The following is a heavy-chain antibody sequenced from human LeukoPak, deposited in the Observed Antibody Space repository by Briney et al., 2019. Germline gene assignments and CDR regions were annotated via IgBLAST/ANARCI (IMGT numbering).Heavy chain of an antibody. J-gene: IGHJ3*02. D-gene: IGHD3-22*01. CDR3: ARSNEYYYDSSGYESDAFDI. CDR1: GYRFTSYW. Sequence: GESLKISCKGSGYRFTSYWIGWVRQMPGKGLEWMGIIYPGDSDTRYSPSFQGQVTISADKSISTAYLQWSSLKASDTAMYYCARSNEYYYDSSGYESDAFDIWGQGTMVTVSS. V-gene: IGHV5-51*01. CDR2: IYPGDSDT.